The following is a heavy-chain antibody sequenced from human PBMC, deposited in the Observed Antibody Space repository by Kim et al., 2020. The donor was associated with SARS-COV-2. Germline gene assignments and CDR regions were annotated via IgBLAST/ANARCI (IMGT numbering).Heavy chain of an antibody. D-gene: IGHD3-3*02. J-gene: IGHJ6*02. V-gene: IGHV3-33*06. CDR1: GFTFSSYA. CDR3: AKELDYYYGMDV. Sequence: GGSLRLSCAASGFTFSSYAMHWVRQAPGKGLEWVAVIWYDGSNKYYADSVKGRFTISRDNSKNTLYLQMNSLRAEDTAVYYCAKELDYYYGMDVWGQGTTVTVSS. CDR2: IWYDGSNK.